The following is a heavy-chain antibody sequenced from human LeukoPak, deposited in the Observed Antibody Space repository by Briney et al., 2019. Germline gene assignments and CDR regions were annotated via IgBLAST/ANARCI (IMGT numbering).Heavy chain of an antibody. Sequence: SETLSLTCSVSGYSVSTLANWGWIRQSPGKGPEWVASIYYGGATYYNPSLRGRVTISMDTSKDQFSLKLTSVTAADTAVYYCARDFWSGYYLFDPWGQGTLVTVSS. D-gene: IGHD3-3*01. V-gene: IGHV4-38-2*02. CDR3: ARDFWSGYYLFDP. J-gene: IGHJ5*02. CDR1: GYSVSTLAN. CDR2: IYYGGAT.